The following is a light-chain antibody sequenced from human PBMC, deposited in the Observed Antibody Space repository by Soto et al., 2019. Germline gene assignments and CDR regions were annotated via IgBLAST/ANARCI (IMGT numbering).Light chain of an antibody. CDR1: QSVSSSY. J-gene: IGKJ1*01. CDR3: QQYGSSPWT. CDR2: GAS. Sequence: EIVLTQSPGTLSLSTGERATLSCRASQSVSSSYLAWYQQKPGQAPRLLIYGASSRATGIPDRFSGSGSGTDFTLTISRLEPEEFAVYYCQQYGSSPWTFGQGTKVDIK. V-gene: IGKV3-20*01.